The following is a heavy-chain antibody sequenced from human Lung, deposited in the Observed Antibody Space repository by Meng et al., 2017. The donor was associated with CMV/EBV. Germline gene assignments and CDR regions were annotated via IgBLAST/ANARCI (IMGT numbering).Heavy chain of an antibody. CDR1: GGSISSYY. D-gene: IGHD6-19*01. Sequence: VPLQGSGPGLVNPSGTLSLTCTVSGGSISSYYWSWIRQSAGKGLEWIGRIYTSGTTIYNPSLKSRLTLSLDTSKNQFSLKLNSVTAADTAVYYCARAEADTGNFDYWGQGTLVTVSS. J-gene: IGHJ4*02. CDR3: ARAEADTGNFDY. CDR2: IYTSGTT. V-gene: IGHV4-4*07.